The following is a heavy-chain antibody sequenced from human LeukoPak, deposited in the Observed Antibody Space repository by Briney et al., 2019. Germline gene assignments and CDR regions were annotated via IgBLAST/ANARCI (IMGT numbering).Heavy chain of an antibody. CDR1: GFTFSSYS. CDR2: ISSSSSYI. J-gene: IGHJ6*03. CDR3: ARGVSRMGSGSYYNNYYYMDV. V-gene: IGHV3-21*01. Sequence: GGSLRLSCAASGFTFSSYSMNWVRQAPGKGLEWVSSISSSSSYIYYADSVKGRFTISRDNAKNSLYLQMNSLRAEDTAVYYCARGVSRMGSGSYYNNYYYMDVWGKGTTVTVSS. D-gene: IGHD3-10*01.